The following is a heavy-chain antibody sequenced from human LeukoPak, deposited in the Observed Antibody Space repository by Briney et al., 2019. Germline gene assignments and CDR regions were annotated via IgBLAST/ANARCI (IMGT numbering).Heavy chain of an antibody. CDR1: GGTFSSYA. D-gene: IGHD2-2*01. J-gene: IGHJ6*02. Sequence: SLKVSCKASGGTFSSYAISWGRQAPGQGLEWMGRIIPIFGIANYAQKFQGRVTITADKSTSTAYMVLSSLRSEDTAVYYCAHIGVGDYDYGMDVWGQGTTVTVSS. CDR3: AHIGVGDYDYGMDV. V-gene: IGHV1-69*04. CDR2: IIPIFGIA.